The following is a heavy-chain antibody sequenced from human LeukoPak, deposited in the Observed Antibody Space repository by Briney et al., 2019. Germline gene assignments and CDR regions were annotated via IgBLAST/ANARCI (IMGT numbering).Heavy chain of an antibody. Sequence: GGSLRLSCAASGFTFTSYAMSWVRQAPGKGLEWVSAISGSGGSTYYADSVKGRFTISRDNSKNTLYLQMNSLRAEDTAVYYCAKDGSGRNYFDYWGQGTLVTVSS. CDR2: ISGSGGST. V-gene: IGHV3-23*01. CDR3: AKDGSGRNYFDY. D-gene: IGHD3-10*01. CDR1: GFTFTSYA. J-gene: IGHJ4*02.